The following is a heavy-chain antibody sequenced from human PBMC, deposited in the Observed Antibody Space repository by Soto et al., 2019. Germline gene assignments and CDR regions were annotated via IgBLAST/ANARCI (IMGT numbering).Heavy chain of an antibody. CDR1: GGSISSSSYY. J-gene: IGHJ4*02. V-gene: IGHV4-39*01. CDR2: IYYSGST. Sequence: PSETLSLTCTVSGGSISSSSYYWGWIRQPPGKGLEWIGSIYYSGSTYYNPSLKSRVTISVDTSKNQFSLKLSSVTAADTAVYYCARHHSEVGYFDYWGQGTLVTVSS. CDR3: ARHHSEVGYFDY.